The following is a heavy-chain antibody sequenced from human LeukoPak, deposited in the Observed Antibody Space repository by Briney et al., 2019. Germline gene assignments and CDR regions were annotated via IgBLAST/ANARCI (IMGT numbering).Heavy chain of an antibody. Sequence: SLRLSCAASGFTFSSSAMSWVRQAPGKGLEWVSGISWNSGNIVYADSVKGRFIISRDNAKNSLYLQMSSLRPEDTAFYYCAKDSRSFVGTTAQNXFDSXGQGTXVIVSS. J-gene: IGHJ5*01. V-gene: IGHV3-9*01. CDR2: ISWNSGNI. CDR1: GFTFSSSA. CDR3: AKDSRSFVGTTAQNXFDS. D-gene: IGHD1-1*01.